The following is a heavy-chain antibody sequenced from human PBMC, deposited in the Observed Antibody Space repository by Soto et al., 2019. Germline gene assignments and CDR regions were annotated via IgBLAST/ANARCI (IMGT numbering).Heavy chain of an antibody. Sequence: EVQLVESGGGLVQPGESLRLSCAASGFTFSYYCMHWVRQAPGRGLVWVSRIHSDGSSTTYADSVKGRFTISRDNARNTVYLRMNSLRVADTAVSYCARGDRGAFDIWGQGTVVTVSS. CDR3: ARGDRGAFDI. J-gene: IGHJ3*02. V-gene: IGHV3-74*01. D-gene: IGHD1-26*01. CDR2: IHSDGSST. CDR1: GFTFSYYC.